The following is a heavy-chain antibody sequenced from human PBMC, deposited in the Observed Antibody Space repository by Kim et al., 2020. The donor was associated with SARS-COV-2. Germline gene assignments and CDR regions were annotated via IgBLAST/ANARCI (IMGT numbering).Heavy chain of an antibody. D-gene: IGHD3-16*01. CDR3: AKDTGGSRLFDY. Sequence: TYYADSVKGRFTISRDNSRSTLYLQMSSLRADDTAVYYCAKDTGGSRLFDYWGQGTLVTVSS. CDR2: T. V-gene: IGHV3-23*01. J-gene: IGHJ4*02.